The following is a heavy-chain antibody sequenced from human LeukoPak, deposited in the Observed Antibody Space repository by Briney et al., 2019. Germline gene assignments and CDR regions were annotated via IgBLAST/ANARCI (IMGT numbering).Heavy chain of an antibody. CDR2: IFYSGTT. V-gene: IGHV4-39*01. Sequence: KASETLSLTCTVSGGSISNSSYYWAWIRQPPGKGLEWIASIFYSGTTYYNPSLKSRITISVDTSNNQLSLKLSSVTAADTAVYYCARSEENSSCYVWGQGTLVTVSS. D-gene: IGHD2-2*01. CDR1: GGSISNSSYY. CDR3: ARSEENSSCYV. J-gene: IGHJ4*02.